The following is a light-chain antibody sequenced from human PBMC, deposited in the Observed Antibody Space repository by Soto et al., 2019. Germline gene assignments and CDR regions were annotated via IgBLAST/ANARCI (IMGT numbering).Light chain of an antibody. CDR1: QSVSSN. CDR2: GAS. J-gene: IGKJ1*01. Sequence: VMAVSVATVSVSPRQRATLSCRASQSVSSNLAWYQRKSCQAPTLHIYGASTRATGIPARSSGSGSGTEFTLTISSLQSEDCAVYYCQQYNNWPPWTSGQGAKADI. CDR3: QQYNNWPPWT. V-gene: IGKV3-15*01.